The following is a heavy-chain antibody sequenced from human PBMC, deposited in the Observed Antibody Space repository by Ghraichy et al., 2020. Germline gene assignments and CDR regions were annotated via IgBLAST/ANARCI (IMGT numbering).Heavy chain of an antibody. J-gene: IGHJ6*03. V-gene: IGHV4-61*01. CDR3: ARVLGSTRYYYYYMDV. Sequence: SETLSLTCTVSGGSVSSGSYYWSWIRQAPGKGLEWIGYIYYSGSTNYNPSLKSRVTISVDTSKNQFSLKLSSVTAADTAVYYCARVLGSTRYYYYYMDVWGKGTTVTVSS. CDR2: IYYSGST. D-gene: IGHD2-2*01. CDR1: GGSVSSGSYY.